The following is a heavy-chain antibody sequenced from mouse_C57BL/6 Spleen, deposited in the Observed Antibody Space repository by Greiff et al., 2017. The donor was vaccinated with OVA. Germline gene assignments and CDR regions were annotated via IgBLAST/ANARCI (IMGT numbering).Heavy chain of an antibody. CDR1: GYTFTSYW. J-gene: IGHJ4*01. CDR2: IYPGSGSP. Sequence: QVQLKQSGAELVKPGASVKMSCKASGYTFTSYWITWVKQRPGQGLEWIGDIYPGSGSPNYNEKFKSKATLTVDTSSSTAYMQLSSLTSEDSAVYYCARCLLTGYYAMDYWGQGTSVTVSS. D-gene: IGHD4-1*01. V-gene: IGHV1-55*01. CDR3: ARCLLTGYYAMDY.